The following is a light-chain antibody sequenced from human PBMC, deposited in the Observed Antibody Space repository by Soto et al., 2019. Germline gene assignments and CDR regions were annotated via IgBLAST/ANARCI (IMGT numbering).Light chain of an antibody. CDR1: GSDIGAYNY. J-gene: IGLJ1*01. CDR2: GVT. CDR3: SSFTSENTYV. Sequence: QSVLTQPASVSGSPGQSITISCTGSGSDIGAYNYVSWYQQHPGKAPKLLIHGVTRRPSGVSSRFSASKSAYTASLTISGLQAEDEATYFCSSFTSENTYVFGTGTKVTVL. V-gene: IGLV2-14*01.